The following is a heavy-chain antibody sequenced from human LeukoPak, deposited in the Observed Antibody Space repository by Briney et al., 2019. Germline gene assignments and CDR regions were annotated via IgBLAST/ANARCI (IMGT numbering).Heavy chain of an antibody. CDR2: IYDSGIT. CDR1: GDAVSSGY. J-gene: IGHJ1*01. Sequence: SETLSLTCSVSGDAVSSGYWSWIRQPPGKGLEWIGYIYDSGITDYNSSHKSRPTISVDTSNNQFSLNLRSVTAADTAVYYCAGRGHRYSRDWGQGILVTVSS. V-gene: IGHV4-4*09. D-gene: IGHD2-15*01. CDR3: AGRGHRYSRD.